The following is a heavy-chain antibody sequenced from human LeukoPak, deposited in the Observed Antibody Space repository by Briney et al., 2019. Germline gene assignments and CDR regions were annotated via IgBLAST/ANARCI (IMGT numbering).Heavy chain of an antibody. V-gene: IGHV3-53*01. J-gene: IGHJ4*02. D-gene: IGHD3-3*02. Sequence: GGSLRLSCAASGFTVSSNYMSWVRQAPVKGLEWVSVIYSGGSTYYADSVKGRFTISRDNSKNTLYLQMNSLRAEDTAVYYCARELAGSFDYWGQGTLVTVSS. CDR3: ARELAGSFDY. CDR1: GFTVSSNY. CDR2: IYSGGST.